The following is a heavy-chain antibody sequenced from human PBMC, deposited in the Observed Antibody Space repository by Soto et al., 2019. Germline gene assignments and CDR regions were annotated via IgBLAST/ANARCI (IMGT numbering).Heavy chain of an antibody. CDR1: GFTLRTYT. D-gene: IGHD1-7*01. J-gene: IGHJ3*02. CDR2: ISGSGGST. CDR3: AKDMITGTRGPAFDI. Sequence: GGSLRLSCAASGFTLRTYTMSWVRQAPGKGLEWVSAISGSGGSTYYADSVKGRFTISRDNSKNTLYLQMNSLRAEDTAVYYCAKDMITGTRGPAFDIWGQGTMVTVSS. V-gene: IGHV3-23*01.